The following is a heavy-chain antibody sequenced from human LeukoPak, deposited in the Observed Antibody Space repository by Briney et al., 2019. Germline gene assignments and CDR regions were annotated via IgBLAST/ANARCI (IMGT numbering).Heavy chain of an antibody. J-gene: IGHJ6*02. D-gene: IGHD2-15*01. V-gene: IGHV3-48*03. CDR3: ARDHMVEVGSYGLDV. Sequence: GGSLRLSCEASAFRFRTYEMNWDRQAPGKGLEWVSYISTGGNSKYYTNSVKDRFTVSRDNVKNSLYLQMNSLRAEDTALYYCARDHMVEVGSYGLDVSGQGTSVTVSS. CDR1: AFRFRTYE. CDR2: ISTGGNSK.